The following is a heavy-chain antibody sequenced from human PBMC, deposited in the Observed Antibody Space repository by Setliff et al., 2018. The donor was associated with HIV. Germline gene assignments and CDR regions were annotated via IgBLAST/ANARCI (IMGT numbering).Heavy chain of an antibody. J-gene: IGHJ4*02. CDR3: ARGYASGYDAYGY. V-gene: IGHV4-34*01. Sequence: SETLSLTCAVYGGSFNDYYWSWIRQPPGKGLEWIGEIIHSGSINYDPSLKSRVTISVDTYNNQFSLNMNSVNAADTAVYYCARGYASGYDAYGYWGQGTLVTVSS. CDR1: GGSFNDYY. D-gene: IGHD5-12*01. CDR2: IIHSGSI.